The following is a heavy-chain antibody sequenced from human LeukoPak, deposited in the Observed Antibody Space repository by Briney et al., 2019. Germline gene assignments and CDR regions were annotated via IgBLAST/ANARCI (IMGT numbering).Heavy chain of an antibody. D-gene: IGHD2-15*01. CDR1: GGSISSSSYY. V-gene: IGHV4-39*01. CDR2: IYYSGST. Sequence: SETLSLTCTVSGGSISSSSYYWGWIRQPPGKGLEWIGSIYYSGSTYYNPSLKSRVTISVDTSKNQFSLKLSSVTAADTAVYYCARLISSPYYYMDVWGKGTTVIVSS. J-gene: IGHJ6*03. CDR3: ARLISSPYYYMDV.